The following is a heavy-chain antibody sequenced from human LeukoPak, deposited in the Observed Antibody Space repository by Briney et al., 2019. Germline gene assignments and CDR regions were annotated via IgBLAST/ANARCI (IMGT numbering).Heavy chain of an antibody. CDR1: GGSISSYY. J-gene: IGHJ4*02. CDR2: IYYSGST. Sequence: PSETLSLTCTVSGGSISSYYWSWIRQPPGKGLEWIGYIYYSGSTNYIPSLKSRVTISVDTSKNQFSLKLSSVTAADTAVYYCARHADSSSWYLGFDYWGQGTLVTVSS. D-gene: IGHD6-13*01. V-gene: IGHV4-59*08. CDR3: ARHADSSSWYLGFDY.